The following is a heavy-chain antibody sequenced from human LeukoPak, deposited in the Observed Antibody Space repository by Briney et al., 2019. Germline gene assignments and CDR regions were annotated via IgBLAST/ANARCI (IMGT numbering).Heavy chain of an antibody. CDR3: ARGKNEYSNRYYFDY. D-gene: IGHD6-6*01. V-gene: IGHV4-59*12. J-gene: IGHJ4*02. CDR2: IYYSGST. CDR1: GGSISSYY. Sequence: PSETLSLTCTVSGGSISSYYWSWIRQPPGKGLEWIGYIYYSGSTNYNSSLKSRVSISVDTSKSQVSLKLSSVTAADTAVYYCARGKNEYSNRYYFDYWGQGTLVTVSS.